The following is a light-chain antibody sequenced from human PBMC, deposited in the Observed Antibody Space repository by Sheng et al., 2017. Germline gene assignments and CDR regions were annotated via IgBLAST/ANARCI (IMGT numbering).Light chain of an antibody. V-gene: IGKV1-17*01. J-gene: IGKJ1*01. CDR2: AAS. CDR3: LQHNSYPWT. Sequence: DIQMTQSPSSLSASVGDRVNITCRASQSISTYLNWYQQKPGKAPKRLIYAASSLQSGVPSRFSGSGSGTEFTLTISSLQPEDFATYYCLQHNSYPWTFGQGTKVEIK. CDR1: QSISTY.